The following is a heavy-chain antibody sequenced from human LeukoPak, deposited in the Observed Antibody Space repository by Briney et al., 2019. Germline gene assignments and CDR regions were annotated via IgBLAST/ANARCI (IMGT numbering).Heavy chain of an antibody. Sequence: PGGSLRLSCAASGFTFSSYWMHWVRQAPGKGLVWGSRINSDGSSTTYADSVKRPFTLSRDTAKNALYLQMTSLRAEATAVYYCAPTRGSSSCPFDYWGQGTLVTVSS. CDR2: INSDGSST. D-gene: IGHD6-13*01. CDR3: APTRGSSSCPFDY. V-gene: IGHV3-74*01. CDR1: GFTFSSYW. J-gene: IGHJ4*02.